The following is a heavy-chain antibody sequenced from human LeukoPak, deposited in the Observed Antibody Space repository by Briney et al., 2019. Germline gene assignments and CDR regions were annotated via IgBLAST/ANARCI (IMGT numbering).Heavy chain of an antibody. Sequence: ASVKVSRKASGYTFTSYGISWVRQAPGHGLEWMGWISVYNGNTNYAQKLQGRDTMTTDTSTSTAYMELRSLRSDDTAVYYCARGLAVAGNYYFDYWGQGTLVTVSS. CDR1: GYTFTSYG. J-gene: IGHJ4*02. V-gene: IGHV1-18*01. CDR2: ISVYNGNT. D-gene: IGHD6-19*01. CDR3: ARGLAVAGNYYFDY.